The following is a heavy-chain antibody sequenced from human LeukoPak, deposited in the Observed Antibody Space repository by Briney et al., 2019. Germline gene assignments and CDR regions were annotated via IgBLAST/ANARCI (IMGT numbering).Heavy chain of an antibody. Sequence: GGSLRLPCAASGFTFSSYAMHWVRQAPGKGLEWVAVISYDGSNKYYADSVKGRFTISRDNSKNTLYLQMNSLRAEDTAVYYCARDGGYSYGSDYWGQGTLVTVSS. J-gene: IGHJ4*02. CDR3: ARDGGYSYGSDY. V-gene: IGHV3-30*04. CDR1: GFTFSSYA. D-gene: IGHD5-18*01. CDR2: ISYDGSNK.